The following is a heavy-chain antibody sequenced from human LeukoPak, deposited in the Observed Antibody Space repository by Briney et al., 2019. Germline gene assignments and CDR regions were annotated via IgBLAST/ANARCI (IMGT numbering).Heavy chain of an antibody. CDR2: IASDGNDQ. V-gene: IGHV3-30-3*01. D-gene: IGHD5-12*01. CDR3: AGSYSGYDLPPSNY. Sequence: HPGRSLRLSCAASGFTFNRYAIHWVRQALGKGLEWVTVIASDGNDQHYADSVKGRFTISRDNSKNTVFLQMNSLRIEDTAVYYCAGSYSGYDLPPSNYWGQGTLVTVSS. CDR1: GFTFNRYA. J-gene: IGHJ4*02.